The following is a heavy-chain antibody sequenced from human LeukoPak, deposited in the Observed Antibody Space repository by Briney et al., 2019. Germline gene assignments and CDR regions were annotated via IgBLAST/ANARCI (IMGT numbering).Heavy chain of an antibody. CDR3: ARSPITEWLLLNWFDP. CDR1: GYSISSGYY. D-gene: IGHD3-22*01. Sequence: SETLSLTCTVSGYSISSGYYWGWIRQPPGKGLEWIGYIYYSGSTYYNPSLKSRVTISVDTSKNQFSLKLSSVTAADTAVYYCARSPITEWLLLNWFDPWGQGTLVTVSS. J-gene: IGHJ5*02. V-gene: IGHV4-38-2*02. CDR2: IYYSGST.